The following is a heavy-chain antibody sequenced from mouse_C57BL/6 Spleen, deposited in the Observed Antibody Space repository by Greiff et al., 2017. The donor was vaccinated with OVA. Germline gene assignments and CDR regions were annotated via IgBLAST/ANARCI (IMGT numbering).Heavy chain of an antibody. J-gene: IGHJ1*03. D-gene: IGHD2-1*01. CDR2: INYDGSST. V-gene: IGHV5-16*01. CDR3: ARDNGNYGYFDV. CDR1: GFTFSDYY. Sequence: VQLKESEGGLVQPGSSMKLSCTASGFTFSDYYMAWVRQVPEKGLEWVANINYDGSSTYYLDSLKSRFIISRDNAKNILYLQMSSLKSEDTATYYCARDNGNYGYFDVWGTGTTVTVSS.